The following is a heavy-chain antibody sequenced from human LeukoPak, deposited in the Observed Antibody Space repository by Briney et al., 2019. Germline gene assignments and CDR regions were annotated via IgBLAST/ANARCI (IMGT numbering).Heavy chain of an antibody. CDR1: GGSISSSTYY. D-gene: IGHD3-22*01. CDR3: ARHLVYYDTTFYPGDY. J-gene: IGHJ4*02. V-gene: IGHV4-39*01. CDR2: IYYSGST. Sequence: SETLSLTCSVSGGSISSSTYYWGWIRQPPGKGLEWIGTIYYSGSTYYNPSLKSRVTISVDTSKNQFSLKLNSVTAADTAVYYCARHLVYYDTTFYPGDYWGQGTLVTVSS.